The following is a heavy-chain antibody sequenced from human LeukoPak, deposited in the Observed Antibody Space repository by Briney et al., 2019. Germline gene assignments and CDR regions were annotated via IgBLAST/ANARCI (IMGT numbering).Heavy chain of an antibody. Sequence: SETLSLTCAVYGGSFSGYYWSWIRQPPGKGLEWIGSIYHSGSTYYNPSLKSRVTISVDTSKNQFSLKLSSVAAADTAVYYCARGTQYWGQGTLVTVSS. J-gene: IGHJ4*02. CDR2: IYHSGST. CDR3: ARGTQY. V-gene: IGHV4-34*01. CDR1: GGSFSGYY.